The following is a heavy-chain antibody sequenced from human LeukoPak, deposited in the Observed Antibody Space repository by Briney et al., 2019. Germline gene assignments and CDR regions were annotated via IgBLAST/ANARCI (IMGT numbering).Heavy chain of an antibody. CDR2: ISSSSSYI. D-gene: IGHD3-16*01. Sequence: PGGSLRLSCAASGFTFSSYSMNWVRQAPGKGLKWVSSISSSSSYIYYADSMKGRFTISRDNAKNSLYLQMNSLRAEDTAVYYCARVTAQGGGSHEFDYWGQGTLVTVSS. CDR1: GFTFSSYS. J-gene: IGHJ4*02. V-gene: IGHV3-21*01. CDR3: ARVTAQGGGSHEFDY.